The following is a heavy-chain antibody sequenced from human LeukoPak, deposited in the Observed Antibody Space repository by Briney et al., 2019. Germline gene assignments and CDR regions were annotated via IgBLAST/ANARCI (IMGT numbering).Heavy chain of an antibody. D-gene: IGHD2-21*02. CDR3: ARVGLLYYYYYYMDV. J-gene: IGHJ6*03. V-gene: IGHV1-2*02. CDR2: INPNSGGT. Sequence: VASVKVSCKASGGTFSSYAISWVRQAPGQGLEWMGWINPNSGGTNYAQKFQGRVTMTRDTSISTAYMELSRLRSDDTAVYYCARVGLLYYYYYYMDVWGKGTTVTVSS. CDR1: GGTFSSYA.